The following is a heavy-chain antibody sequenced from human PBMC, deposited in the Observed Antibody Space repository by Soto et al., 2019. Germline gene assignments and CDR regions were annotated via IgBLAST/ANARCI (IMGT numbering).Heavy chain of an antibody. CDR1: GFTFGNFG. V-gene: IGHV3-23*01. D-gene: IGHD2-21*02. CDR2: ISGGGGST. CDR3: AKGFIVVVTVIRPDDAFDV. Sequence: EVQLLESGGGLVQPGGSLRLSCAASGFTFGNFGRNWVRQAPGKGLEWVSGISGGGGSTYYADSVKGRFTISRDPSKNTIFLEMNSLRAEDTAVYYCAKGFIVVVTVIRPDDAFDVWGQGTLVTVSS. J-gene: IGHJ3*01.